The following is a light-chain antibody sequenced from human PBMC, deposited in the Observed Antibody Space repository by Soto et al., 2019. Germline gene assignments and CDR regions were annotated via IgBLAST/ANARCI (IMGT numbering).Light chain of an antibody. V-gene: IGKV1-5*03. Sequence: ESQMTQARSTLSGSVGERVSITCLSSQTISSWFAWYQQKPGKAPKLLIYTASTLKSGVPSRFSGSGSGTDFTLTITSLQAEDFASYYCQQSYITAYTFGQGTKVDIK. CDR3: QQSYITAYT. CDR1: QTISSW. CDR2: TAS. J-gene: IGKJ2*01.